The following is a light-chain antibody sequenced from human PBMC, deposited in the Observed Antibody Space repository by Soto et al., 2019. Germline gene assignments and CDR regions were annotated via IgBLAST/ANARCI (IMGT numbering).Light chain of an antibody. CDR3: GSWDSSLSAYV. V-gene: IGLV1-51*01. CDR2: DDN. CDR1: LSNIGGNS. J-gene: IGLJ1*01. Sequence: QSVLTLPPSGCPAPRQKVTINCSGCLSNIGGNSVSWYQQLPGTAPKLLIYDDNKRPSGIPDRFSGSKSGTSATLGITGFQTGDEVDYYCGSWDSSLSAYVFGTGTKVTV.